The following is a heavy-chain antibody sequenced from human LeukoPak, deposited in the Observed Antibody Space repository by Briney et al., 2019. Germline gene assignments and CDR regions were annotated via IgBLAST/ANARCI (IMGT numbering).Heavy chain of an antibody. V-gene: IGHV4-39*01. CDR1: GGSISSCSYY. CDR2: IYYSGST. D-gene: IGHD2-2*01. CDR3: ARLTSNGATYFEY. J-gene: IGHJ4*02. Sequence: SETLSLTCTVSGGSISSCSYYWGWIRQPPGKGLEWIVRIYYSGSTYYNPSLQSRVSISIDTSKNQFSLKLSSVTAADTAVYYCARLTSNGATYFEYWGQGTLVTVSS.